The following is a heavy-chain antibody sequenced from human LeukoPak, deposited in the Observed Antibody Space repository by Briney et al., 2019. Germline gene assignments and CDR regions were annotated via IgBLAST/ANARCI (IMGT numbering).Heavy chain of an antibody. V-gene: IGHV4-61*02. J-gene: IGHJ4*02. CDR2: IYTSGST. CDR3: ARDDDFFDY. CDR1: GGSISSGSHY. D-gene: IGHD1-1*01. Sequence: KASETLSLTCTVFGGSISSGSHYWSWIRQPAGKGLEWIGRIYTSGSTNYNPSLKSRVTISVDTSKNQFSLKLRSVTAADTAVYYCARDDDFFDYWGQGTLVTVSS.